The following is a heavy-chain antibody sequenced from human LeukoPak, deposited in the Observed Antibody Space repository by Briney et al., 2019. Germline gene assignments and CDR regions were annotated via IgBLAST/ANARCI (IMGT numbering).Heavy chain of an antibody. Sequence: PGRSLRLSCAASGFTFSSYAMHWVRQAPGKGLEWVSSISSSSSYIYYADSVKGRFTISRDNAKNSLYPQMNSLRAEDTAVYYCARGEAVAVAGYYYYGMDVWGQGTTVTVSS. CDR2: ISSSSSYI. D-gene: IGHD6-19*01. V-gene: IGHV3-21*01. CDR1: GFTFSSYA. J-gene: IGHJ6*02. CDR3: ARGEAVAVAGYYYYGMDV.